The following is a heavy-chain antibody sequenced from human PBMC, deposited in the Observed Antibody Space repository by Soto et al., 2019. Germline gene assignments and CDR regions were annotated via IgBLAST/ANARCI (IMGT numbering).Heavy chain of an antibody. Sequence: SETLSLTCTVSCGSISSYFYIWVRQPPWKGLEWIVSVYYTGTTDYNPSLKSRVTISVDTSKAKFSLNLRSVTAADTAVYYCARDLAAFPRAFEYWGRGTLVTVSS. CDR1: CGSISSYF. CDR2: VYYTGTT. V-gene: IGHV4-59*01. J-gene: IGHJ4*02. CDR3: ARDLAAFPRAFEY. D-gene: IGHD6-13*01.